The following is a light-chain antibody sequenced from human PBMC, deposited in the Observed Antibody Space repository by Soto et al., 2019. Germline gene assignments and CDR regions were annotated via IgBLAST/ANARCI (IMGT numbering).Light chain of an antibody. CDR3: QQSYSTLWT. CDR2: AAS. Sequence: DIRMTQSPSSLSASVGDIVTITFRASQSISSYLNWYQQKPGKAPKLLIYAASSLQSGVPSRFSGSGSGTDFTLTISSLQPEDFATYYCQQSYSTLWTFGQGTKVDI. CDR1: QSISSY. V-gene: IGKV1-39*01. J-gene: IGKJ1*01.